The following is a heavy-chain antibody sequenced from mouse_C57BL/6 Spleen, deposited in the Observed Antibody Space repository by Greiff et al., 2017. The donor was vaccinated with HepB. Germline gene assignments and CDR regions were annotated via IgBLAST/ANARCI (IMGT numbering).Heavy chain of an antibody. V-gene: IGHV1-80*01. Sequence: QVQLKESGAELVKPGASVKISCKASGYAFSSYWMNWVKQRPGKGLEWIGQIYPGDGDTNYNGKFKGKATLTADKSSSTAYMQLSSLTSEDSAVYFCASDGYYAMDYWGQGTSVTVSS. CDR1: GYAFSSYW. CDR2: IYPGDGDT. J-gene: IGHJ4*01. CDR3: ASDGYYAMDY. D-gene: IGHD2-3*01.